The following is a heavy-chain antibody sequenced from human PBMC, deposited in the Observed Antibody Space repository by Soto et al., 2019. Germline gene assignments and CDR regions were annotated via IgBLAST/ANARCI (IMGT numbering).Heavy chain of an antibody. V-gene: IGHV3-23*01. CDR1: GFTFSSYA. D-gene: IGHD1-26*01. J-gene: IGHJ4*02. Sequence: EVQLLESGGGLVQPGGSLRLSCAASGFTFSSYAMSWVRQAPGKGLEWVSAISGSGGTTYYADSVKGRFTISRDNSKNALYLQMNSLRAEDTAVYYCATDQGYSGNYYARPAFDYWGQGTLVTVSS. CDR2: ISGSGGTT. CDR3: ATDQGYSGNYYARPAFDY.